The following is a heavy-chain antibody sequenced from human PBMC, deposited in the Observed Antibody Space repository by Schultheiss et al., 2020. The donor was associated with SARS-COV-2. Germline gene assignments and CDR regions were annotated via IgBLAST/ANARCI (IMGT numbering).Heavy chain of an antibody. Sequence: SETLSLTCTVSGGSISSGGYYWTWIRQHPGKGLEWIGHIYYSGTIYYNPSLKSRVTISVDTSKNQFSLRLRSVTAADTAVYFCARVAVGPKRDQVLSGFDPWGQGTLVTVSS. V-gene: IGHV4-31*03. CDR1: GGSISSGGYY. J-gene: IGHJ5*02. CDR3: ARVAVGPKRDQVLSGFDP. CDR2: IYYSGTI. D-gene: IGHD1-1*01.